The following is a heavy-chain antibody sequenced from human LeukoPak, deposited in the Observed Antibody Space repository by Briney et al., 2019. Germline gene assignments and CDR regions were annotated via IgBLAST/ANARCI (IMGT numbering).Heavy chain of an antibody. CDR2: MNPNSGNT. Sequence: ASVRVSCKASGYTFTSYDINWVRQAAGQGLEWMGWMNPNSGNTGYAQKFQGRVTMTRNTSISTAYMELSSPRSEDTAVYYCAREGDFIVASNEEGNWFDPWGQGTLVTVSS. D-gene: IGHD2-15*01. J-gene: IGHJ5*02. CDR3: AREGDFIVASNEEGNWFDP. CDR1: GYTFTSYD. V-gene: IGHV1-8*01.